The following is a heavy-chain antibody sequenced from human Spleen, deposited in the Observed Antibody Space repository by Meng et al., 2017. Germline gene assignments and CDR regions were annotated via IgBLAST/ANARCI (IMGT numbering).Heavy chain of an antibody. Sequence: GESLKISCTASGFTFARNAMSWVRQAPGRGLEWVSAIGNSDETYYADSVEGRFTISRDASKNTLYLQMNSLRADDTAVYFCAKDILRWAFDVWGQGTMVTVSS. V-gene: IGHV3-23*01. CDR2: IGNSDET. CDR3: AKDILRWAFDV. J-gene: IGHJ3*01. D-gene: IGHD4-23*01. CDR1: GFTFARNA.